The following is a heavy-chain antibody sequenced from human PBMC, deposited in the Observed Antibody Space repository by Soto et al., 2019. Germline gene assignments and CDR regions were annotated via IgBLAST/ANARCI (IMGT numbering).Heavy chain of an antibody. V-gene: IGHV4-59*01. CDR3: ARVMARVNYDFWSGYHNWVDP. Sequence: SETLSLTCTVSGGSISSYYWSWIRQPPGKGLEWIGYIYYSGSTNYNPSLKSRVTISVDTSKNQFSLKLSSVTAADTAVYYCARVMARVNYDFWSGYHNWVDPWGQGTLVTVS. D-gene: IGHD3-3*01. CDR2: IYYSGST. J-gene: IGHJ5*02. CDR1: GGSISSYY.